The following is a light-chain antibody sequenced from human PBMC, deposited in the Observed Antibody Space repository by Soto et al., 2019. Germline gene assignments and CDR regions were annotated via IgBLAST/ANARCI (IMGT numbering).Light chain of an antibody. CDR3: QQVNNYPYT. J-gene: IGKJ2*01. V-gene: IGKV3-20*01. CDR1: QSVTSTY. CDR2: GAS. Sequence: VLTQSPGTLSLSPGERATLSCRASQSVTSTYLAWYQQKPGQAPRLLIYGASSRATGVPDRFSGSGSGTDFTLTISSLQPEDFATYYCQQVNNYPYTFGQGTKLEI.